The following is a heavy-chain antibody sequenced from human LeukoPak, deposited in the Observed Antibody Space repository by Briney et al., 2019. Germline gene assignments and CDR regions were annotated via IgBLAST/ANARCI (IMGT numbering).Heavy chain of an antibody. CDR3: ARESYRGGYYFDY. D-gene: IGHD3-22*01. J-gene: IGHJ4*02. CDR1: GFTFSSYE. Sequence: GGSLRLSCAASGFTFSSYEMNWVRQVPGKGLEWVSYISSSGSTIYYADSVKGRFTISRDNAKNSLYLQMNSLRAEDTAVYYCARESYRGGYYFDYWGQGTLVTVSS. CDR2: ISSSGSTI. V-gene: IGHV3-48*03.